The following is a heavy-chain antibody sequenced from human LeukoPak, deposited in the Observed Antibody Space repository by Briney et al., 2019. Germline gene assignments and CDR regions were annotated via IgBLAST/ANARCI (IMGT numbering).Heavy chain of an antibody. V-gene: IGHV1-24*01. CDR3: ATGMIGDGYFDY. CDR2: FDPEDGET. Sequence: ASVKVSCKVSGYTLTELSMHWVRQAPGKGLEWMGGFDPEDGETIYAQKFQGRVTMTEDTSTDTAYMELSSLRSEDTAVYYCATGMIGDGYFDYWGQGTLVTVSS. D-gene: IGHD3-22*01. J-gene: IGHJ4*02. CDR1: GYTLTELS.